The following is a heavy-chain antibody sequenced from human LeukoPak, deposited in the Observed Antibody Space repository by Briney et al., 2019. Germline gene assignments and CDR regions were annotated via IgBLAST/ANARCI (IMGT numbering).Heavy chain of an antibody. V-gene: IGHV4-59*01. Sequence: SETLSLTCTVSGGSISSYYWSWIRQPPRKGLEWIGEIYYSGSTNYNPSLRSRVTISVDTPKKQFSLRLSAVTAADTAVYYCARESYDSSGYYFDYWGQGTLVTVSS. CDR3: ARESYDSSGYYFDY. CDR1: GGSISSYY. D-gene: IGHD3-22*01. CDR2: IYYSGST. J-gene: IGHJ4*02.